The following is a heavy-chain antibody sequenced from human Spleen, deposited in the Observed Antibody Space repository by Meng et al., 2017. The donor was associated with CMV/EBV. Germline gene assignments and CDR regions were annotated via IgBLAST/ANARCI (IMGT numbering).Heavy chain of an antibody. CDR3: ARDPLEDFWSGYYGNYKGMDV. Sequence: SVKVSCKASGGTFSSYAISWVRQAPGQGLEWVGRIIPLRGIANYAQNMQGRVTITAEKSTNTVYMEVSSLRFEDTAVYYCARDPLEDFWSGYYGNYKGMDVWGQGTTVTVSS. V-gene: IGHV1-69*04. CDR1: GGTFSSYA. D-gene: IGHD3-3*01. CDR2: IIPLRGIA. J-gene: IGHJ6*02.